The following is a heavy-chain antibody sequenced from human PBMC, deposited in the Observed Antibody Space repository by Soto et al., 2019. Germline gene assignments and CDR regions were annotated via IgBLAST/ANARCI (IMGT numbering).Heavy chain of an antibody. D-gene: IGHD1-26*01. Sequence: QVHLVQSGAEVRKPGASVKVTCEASGGTFNTYSINWVRQAPGRGLEWVGQIVPRYDSVNYAENFQGRVTITADKSTKTAYMELTSLRSEDTALYFCATWRSYSGSYCFDYWGQGTLVTVSS. J-gene: IGHJ4*02. CDR2: IVPRYDSV. CDR3: ATWRSYSGSYCFDY. V-gene: IGHV1-69*06. CDR1: GGTFNTYS.